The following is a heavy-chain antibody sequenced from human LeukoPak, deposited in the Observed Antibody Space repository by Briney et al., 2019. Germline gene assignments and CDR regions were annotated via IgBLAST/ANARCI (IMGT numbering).Heavy chain of an antibody. CDR3: AKGRSSSSRMGAFDI. CDR2: ISWNSGSI. V-gene: IGHV3-9*03. CDR1: GFPFNSYA. Sequence: GGSLRLSCAASGFPFNSYAMHWVRQAPGKGPEWVSGISWNSGSIGYADSVKGRFTISRDNAKNSLYLQMNSLRAEDMASYYCAKGRSSSSRMGAFDIWGQGTMVTVSS. J-gene: IGHJ3*02. D-gene: IGHD6-6*01.